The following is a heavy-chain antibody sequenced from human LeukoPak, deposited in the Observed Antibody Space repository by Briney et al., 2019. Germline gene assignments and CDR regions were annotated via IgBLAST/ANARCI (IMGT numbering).Heavy chain of an antibody. D-gene: IGHD5-18*01. J-gene: IGHJ4*02. CDR2: IHQDGSVT. CDR3: ARDLSGVAGYTYGRGIDY. CDR1: GFTFTAYA. Sequence: GGSLRLSCAASGFTFTAYAMSWFRQTPGKGLEWVGNIHQDGSVTNYVDAVKGRFTISRDNARNSVFLQLNSLRAEDTAVYYCARDLSGVAGYTYGRGIDYWGQGTLVTVSS. V-gene: IGHV3-7*01.